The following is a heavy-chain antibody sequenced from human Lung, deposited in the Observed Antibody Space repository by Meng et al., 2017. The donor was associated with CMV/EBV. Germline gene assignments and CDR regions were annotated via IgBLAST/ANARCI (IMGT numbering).Heavy chain of an antibody. CDR1: GFIFDDDG. J-gene: IGHJ4*02. Sequence: AASGFIFDDDGMSWVRQAPGKGLEWVSGSNWNGDSTGYADSVKGRFIISKDIAKNSLYLQMNSLRVEDTAVYYCARDGTSDWNYEDCWGQGTLVTVSS. D-gene: IGHD1-7*01. CDR3: ARDGTSDWNYEDC. V-gene: IGHV3-20*04. CDR2: SNWNGDST.